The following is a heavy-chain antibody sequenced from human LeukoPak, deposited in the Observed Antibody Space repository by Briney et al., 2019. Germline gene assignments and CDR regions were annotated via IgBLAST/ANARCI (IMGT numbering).Heavy chain of an antibody. CDR2: ISDSGGST. V-gene: IGHV3-23*01. D-gene: IGHD5-12*01. CDR1: GFTFSDYG. Sequence: GGSLRLSCAASGFTFSDYGMSWVRQAPGKGLEWVSIISDSGGSTYYADSVKGRFTISRDNSKNTLYLQMNSLRAEDTAVYYCARGPSGYHNTGGQGTLVTVSS. CDR3: ARGPSGYHNT. J-gene: IGHJ4*02.